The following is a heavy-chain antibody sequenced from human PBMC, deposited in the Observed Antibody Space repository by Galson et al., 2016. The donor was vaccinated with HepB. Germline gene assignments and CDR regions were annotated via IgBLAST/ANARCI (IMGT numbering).Heavy chain of an antibody. J-gene: IGHJ4*02. D-gene: IGHD6-13*01. Sequence: SVKVSCKASGYTFTSFDINWVRQAPGQGLEWMGWMNGNSGNTGYAQKFQGRVTMTRDSSRSTAYMELSSLTSDDTAVYICARGPSYSNSWDYFDYWCQGTLVTGSS. CDR3: ARGPSYSNSWDYFDY. V-gene: IGHV1-8*01. CDR1: GYTFTSFD. CDR2: MNGNSGNT.